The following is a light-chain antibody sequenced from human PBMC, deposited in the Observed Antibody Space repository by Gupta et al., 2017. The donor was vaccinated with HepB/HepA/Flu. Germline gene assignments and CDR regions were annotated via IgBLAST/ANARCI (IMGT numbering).Light chain of an antibody. J-gene: IGKJ1*01. V-gene: IGKV3-15*01. CDR1: QSISSN. Sequence: EIVMTQSPATLSVSPGERATLSCRASQSISSNLAWYQQKPGQAPRLLIYGASTRATGIPARFSGSGSGTAFTLTSNSRQSEDFAAYYWQQYNTWWSFGQGTKVEIK. CDR3: QQYNTWWS. CDR2: GAS.